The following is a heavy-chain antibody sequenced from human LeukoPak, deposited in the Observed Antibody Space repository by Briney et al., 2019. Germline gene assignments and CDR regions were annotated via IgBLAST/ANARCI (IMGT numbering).Heavy chain of an antibody. D-gene: IGHD2-2*01. Sequence: GGSLRLSCAASGFTFSNAWMSWVRQAPGKGLEWVGRIKSKTDGGTTDYAAPVKGRFTISRDDSKNTLYLQMNSLKTEDTAVYYCAKEIVVVPAAIGGYFDYWGQGTLVTVSS. CDR2: IKSKTDGGTT. CDR1: GFTFSNAW. V-gene: IGHV3-15*01. J-gene: IGHJ4*02. CDR3: AKEIVVVPAAIGGYFDY.